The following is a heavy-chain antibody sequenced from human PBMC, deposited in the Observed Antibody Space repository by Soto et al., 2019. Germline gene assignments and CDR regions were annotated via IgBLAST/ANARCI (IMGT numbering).Heavy chain of an antibody. J-gene: IGHJ5*01. Sequence: SETLSLTCAVYGGSFSDYSWSWIRQPPGKGLAWIGEISHSGGSNYNPSLKSRVTISVDTSKNQFSLKLNSMTAGDTAVYYCSIGTTSPPRYYFDSWGPATLVTVSS. D-gene: IGHD3-9*01. CDR1: GGSFSDYS. CDR3: SIGTTSPPRYYFDS. CDR2: ISHSGGS. V-gene: IGHV4-34*01.